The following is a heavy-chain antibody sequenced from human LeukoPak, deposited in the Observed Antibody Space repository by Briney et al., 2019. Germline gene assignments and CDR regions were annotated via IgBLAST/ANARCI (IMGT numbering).Heavy chain of an antibody. Sequence: SETLSLTCTVSGGSISSYYWSWIRQPPGKGLEWIGYIYYSGSTNYNPSLKSRVTISVDTSKNQFSLKLSSVTAADTAVYYCASIVVVPAASDDKFDYWGQGTLVTVSS. J-gene: IGHJ4*02. CDR1: GGSISSYY. D-gene: IGHD2-2*01. V-gene: IGHV4-59*12. CDR3: ASIVVVPAASDDKFDY. CDR2: IYYSGST.